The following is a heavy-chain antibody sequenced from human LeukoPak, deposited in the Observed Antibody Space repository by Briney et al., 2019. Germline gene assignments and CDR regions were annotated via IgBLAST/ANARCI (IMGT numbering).Heavy chain of an antibody. Sequence: SETLSLTCTVSGGSISRNYWSWIRQPPGKGLEWIGYIHSIGTTNYNPSLKSRVTISVDTSKNQFSLKLSSVTAADTAVYYCATSNYGSGNYYNWFDPWGQGTLVTVSS. CDR2: IHSIGTT. D-gene: IGHD3-10*01. CDR1: GGSISRNY. CDR3: ATSNYGSGNYYNWFDP. V-gene: IGHV4-59*01. J-gene: IGHJ5*02.